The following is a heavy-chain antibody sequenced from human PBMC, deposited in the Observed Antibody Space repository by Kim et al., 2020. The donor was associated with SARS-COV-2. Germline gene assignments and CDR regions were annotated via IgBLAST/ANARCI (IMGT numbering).Heavy chain of an antibody. J-gene: IGHJ1*01. CDR2: IRDSGGSR. Sequence: GGSLRLSCAASGFSFNNYAMSWVRQAPGKGLEWVSGIRDSGGSREYADSVKSRFSISRDNSKNTLYLQMDSLRAEDTAVYYCAKVTSGSSGWFEYFQYWGQGTLVTVSS. V-gene: IGHV3-23*01. CDR1: GFSFNNYA. D-gene: IGHD6-19*01. CDR3: AKVTSGSSGWFEYFQY.